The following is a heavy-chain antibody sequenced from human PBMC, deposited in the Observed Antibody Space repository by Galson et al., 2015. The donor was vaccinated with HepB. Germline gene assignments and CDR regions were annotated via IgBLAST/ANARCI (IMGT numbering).Heavy chain of an antibody. J-gene: IGHJ4*02. CDR3: ARRVAAAGTNPFDY. CDR2: IYYSGST. V-gene: IGHV4-34*01. Sequence: LSLTCAVYGGSFSGYYWSWIRQPPGKGLEWIGSIYYSGSTYYNPSLKSRVTISVDTSKNQFSLKLSSVTAADTAVYYCARRVAAAGTNPFDYWGQGTLVTVSS. CDR1: GGSFSGYY. D-gene: IGHD6-13*01.